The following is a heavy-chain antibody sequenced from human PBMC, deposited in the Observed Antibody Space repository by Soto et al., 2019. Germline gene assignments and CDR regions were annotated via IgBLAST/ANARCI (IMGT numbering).Heavy chain of an antibody. V-gene: IGHV1-69*13. J-gene: IGHJ5*02. CDR2: IIPIFGTA. D-gene: IGHD2-2*01. Sequence: SVKVSCKASGGTFSSYAISWVRQAPGQGLEWMGGIIPIFGTANYAQKFQGRVTITADESTSTAYMELSSLRSEDTAVYYCARVTRYCISTSCYLEWFDPWGQGILVTVSS. CDR1: GGTFSSYA. CDR3: ARVTRYCISTSCYLEWFDP.